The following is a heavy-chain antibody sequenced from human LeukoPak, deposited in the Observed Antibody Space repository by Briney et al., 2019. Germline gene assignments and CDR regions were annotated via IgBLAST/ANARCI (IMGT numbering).Heavy chain of an antibody. CDR3: AKAYSSSWYGGAFDI. Sequence: GRSLRLSCAASGFTFDDYAMHWVRQAPGKGLEWVSGISWNSGSIGYADSVKGRFTISRDNAKNSLYLQMNSLRAEDMALYYCAKAYSSSWYGGAFDIWGQGTMVTVSS. D-gene: IGHD6-13*01. CDR1: GFTFDDYA. J-gene: IGHJ3*02. CDR2: ISWNSGSI. V-gene: IGHV3-9*03.